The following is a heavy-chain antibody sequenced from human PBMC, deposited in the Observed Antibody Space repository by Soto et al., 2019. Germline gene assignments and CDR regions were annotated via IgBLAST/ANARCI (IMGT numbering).Heavy chain of an antibody. CDR1: GGSISSYY. J-gene: IGHJ5*02. Sequence: SETLALTCPVSGGSISSYYWSWIRQPPGKGLESIGYIYYSGSTNYKPSLKSRVTLSVDTSKKQFSLKLSSVTAADTAVDYCAREIDSDDYGSAEPWGEGTLVTVSS. CDR2: IYYSGST. V-gene: IGHV4-59*01. D-gene: IGHD3-10*01. CDR3: AREIDSDDYGSAEP.